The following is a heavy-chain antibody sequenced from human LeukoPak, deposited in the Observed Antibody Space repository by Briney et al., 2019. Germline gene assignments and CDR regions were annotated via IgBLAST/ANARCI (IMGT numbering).Heavy chain of an antibody. CDR3: ARDLVAFDY. J-gene: IGHJ4*02. D-gene: IGHD2-15*01. V-gene: IGHV4-4*07. CDR1: GGSFSDYY. Sequence: SETLSLTCTVSGGSFSDYYWSWIRQPAWKGLEWIGRIYTSGSTNYNPSLKSRVTMSLDMSKNQFSLKLNSVTAADTAVYYCARDLVAFDYWGQGALVIVSS. CDR2: IYTSGST.